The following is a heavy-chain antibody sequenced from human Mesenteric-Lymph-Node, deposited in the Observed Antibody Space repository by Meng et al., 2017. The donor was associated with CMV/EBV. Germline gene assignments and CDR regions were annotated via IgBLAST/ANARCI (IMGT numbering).Heavy chain of an antibody. CDR2: IYSGGST. J-gene: IGHJ6*02. D-gene: IGHD5-18*01. Sequence: LSLTCAASGFTVSSNYMSWVRQAPGKGLEWVSVIYSGGSTYYADSVKGRFTISRDNSKNTLYLQMNSLRAEDTAVYYCAKDLGEQLVDTDYYYYGMDVWGQGTTVTVSS. CDR3: AKDLGEQLVDTDYYYYGMDV. V-gene: IGHV3-66*01. CDR1: GFTVSSNY.